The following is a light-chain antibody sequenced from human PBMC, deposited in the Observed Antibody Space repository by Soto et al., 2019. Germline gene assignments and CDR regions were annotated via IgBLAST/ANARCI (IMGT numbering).Light chain of an antibody. V-gene: IGKV3-11*01. CDR3: QQRSNCPRI. CDR1: ECVGDY. CDR2: GAT. Sequence: PGERATLSCSPSECVGDYLAWYQQXPXXXPXXXXYGATKRTSGTPDRFSGTGSETDFTLPISSLEPEDFAVYFCQQRSNCPRIFGGGTKV. J-gene: IGKJ4*01.